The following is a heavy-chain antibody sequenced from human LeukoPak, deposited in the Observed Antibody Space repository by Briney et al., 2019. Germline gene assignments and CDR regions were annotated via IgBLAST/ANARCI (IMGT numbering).Heavy chain of an antibody. J-gene: IGHJ4*02. Sequence: GGSLRLSCAASGFTFNDYGMSWVRQAPGKGLEWVSGINWNGGSTGYADSVKGRFTISRDNAKNSLYLQMNSLRAEDTALYYCARYYYDSHIDYWGQGTLVTVSP. CDR2: INWNGGST. V-gene: IGHV3-20*04. CDR3: ARYYYDSHIDY. D-gene: IGHD3-22*01. CDR1: GFTFNDYG.